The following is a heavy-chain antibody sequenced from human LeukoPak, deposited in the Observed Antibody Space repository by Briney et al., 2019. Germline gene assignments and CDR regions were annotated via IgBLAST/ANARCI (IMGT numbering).Heavy chain of an antibody. D-gene: IGHD2-2*01. J-gene: IGHJ5*02. Sequence: SETLSLTCAVSVGSISSGYYYWSWIRQPPGRGLQWIGYIYYSGSTYYNPSLKSRVTISVDTSKNQFSLKLSSVTAADTAVYYCARALGYCSSTSCPPGWNWFDPWGQGTLVTVSS. V-gene: IGHV4-30-4*01. CDR1: VGSISSGYYY. CDR2: IYYSGST. CDR3: ARALGYCSSTSCPPGWNWFDP.